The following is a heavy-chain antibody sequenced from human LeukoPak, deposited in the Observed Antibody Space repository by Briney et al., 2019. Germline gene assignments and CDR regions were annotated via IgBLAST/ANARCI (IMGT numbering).Heavy chain of an antibody. D-gene: IGHD6-6*01. CDR3: AKDQWKWQLDLDY. CDR2: ISYDGSNQ. V-gene: IGHV3-30*18. J-gene: IGHJ4*02. Sequence: GGSLRLSCAASGFTFSNYGMHWVRQAPGKGLEWVAVISYDGSNQNYADSVKGRFTISRDNSRNTLYLQMNSLRPEDTAVYYCAKDQWKWQLDLDYWGQGTLVTVSS. CDR1: GFTFSNYG.